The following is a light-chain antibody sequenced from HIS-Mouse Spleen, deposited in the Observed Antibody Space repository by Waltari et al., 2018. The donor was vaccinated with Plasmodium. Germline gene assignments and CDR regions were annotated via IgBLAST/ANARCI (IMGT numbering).Light chain of an antibody. CDR3: QAWDSSTVV. V-gene: IGLV3-1*01. CDR2: QES. J-gene: IGLJ2*01. CDR1: KLGDKY. Sequence: SYELTQPPSVSVPPGQTASIPCSGDKLGDKYACWYQQKPGQSPVLVIYQESKRPSGIPERFSGSNSGNTATLTISGTQAMDEADYYCQAWDSSTVVFGGGTKLTVL.